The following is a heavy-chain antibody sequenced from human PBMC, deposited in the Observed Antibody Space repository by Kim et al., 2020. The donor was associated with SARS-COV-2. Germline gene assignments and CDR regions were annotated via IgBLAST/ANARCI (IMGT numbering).Heavy chain of an antibody. CDR3: ARDRWGYYYDSASGAFDI. V-gene: IGHV1-3*01. CDR1: GYTFTSYA. D-gene: IGHD3-22*01. J-gene: IGHJ3*02. CDR2: INAGNGNT. Sequence: ASVKVSCKASGYTFTSYAFHWVRQAPGQRLEWMGWINAGNGNTKYSQKFQGRVTITRDTSASTAYMELSSLRSEDTAVYYCARDRWGYYYDSASGAFDIWGQGTMVTVSS.